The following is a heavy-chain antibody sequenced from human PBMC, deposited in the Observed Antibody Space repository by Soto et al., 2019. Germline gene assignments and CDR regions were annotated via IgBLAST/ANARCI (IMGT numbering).Heavy chain of an antibody. CDR2: IDDRGGST. J-gene: IGHJ6*02. D-gene: IGHD5-12*01. CDR1: GFTFSSYA. CDR3: AKHGGSGYDFDYYYYGMDV. V-gene: IGHV3-23*01. Sequence: VQLLESGGGLVQPGGSLRLSCAASGFTFSSYAMSWVRQAPGKGLEWVSGIDDRGGSTEYADSMKGRFTISRDNSKNTLYLQMNSLRAEDTAVYYCAKHGGSGYDFDYYYYGMDVWGQGTTVTVSS.